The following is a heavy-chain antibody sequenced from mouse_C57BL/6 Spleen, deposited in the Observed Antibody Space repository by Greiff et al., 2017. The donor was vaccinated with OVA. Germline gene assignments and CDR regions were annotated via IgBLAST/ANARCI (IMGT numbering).Heavy chain of an antibody. CDR1: GYTFTSYW. CDR2: IHPSDSDT. CDR3: ARSDIYYYGSSGHWYFDV. J-gene: IGHJ1*03. Sequence: QVQLQQPGAELVKPGASVKVSCKASGYTFTSYWMHWVKQRPGQGLEWIGRIHPSDSDTNYNQKFKGKATLTVDKSSSTAYMQLSSLTSEASAVYYCARSDIYYYGSSGHWYFDVWGTGTTVTVSS. V-gene: IGHV1-74*01. D-gene: IGHD1-1*01.